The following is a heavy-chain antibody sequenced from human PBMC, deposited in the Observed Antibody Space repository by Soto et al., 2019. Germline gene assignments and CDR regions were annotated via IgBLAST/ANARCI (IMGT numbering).Heavy chain of an antibody. CDR1: GGSISSGGYY. J-gene: IGHJ6*02. CDR3: ARDTRITMVRGVIPSGMDV. D-gene: IGHD3-10*01. CDR2: IYYSGST. Sequence: PAETLSLTCTVSGGSISSGGYYWVWIRQHPGKGLVWSGYIYYSGSTYYNPSLKTRVTISVDTSKNQFSLKLSSVTAADTAVYYCARDTRITMVRGVIPSGMDVWGQGTTVTVSS. V-gene: IGHV4-31*03.